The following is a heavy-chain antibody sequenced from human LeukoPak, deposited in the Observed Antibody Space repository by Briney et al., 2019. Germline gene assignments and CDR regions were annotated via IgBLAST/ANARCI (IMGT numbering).Heavy chain of an antibody. Sequence: ASVKVSCKXSGYTFTGYYMHWVRQAPGQGLEWMGWINPNSGGTNYAQKFQGRVTMTRDTSISTAYMELSRLRSDDTAVYYCARDRRYYGSGSYAYWGQEPWSPSPQ. CDR1: GYTFTGYY. CDR3: ARDRRYYGSGSYAY. J-gene: IGHJ4*01. V-gene: IGHV1-2*02. D-gene: IGHD3-10*01. CDR2: INPNSGGT.